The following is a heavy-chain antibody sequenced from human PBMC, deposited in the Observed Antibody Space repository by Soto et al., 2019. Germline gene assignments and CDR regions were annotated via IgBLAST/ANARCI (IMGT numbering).Heavy chain of an antibody. CDR2: ISSSSDSI. CDR1: GFTFTSYT. V-gene: IGHV3-21*06. D-gene: IGHD6-13*01. CDR3: ARARVYATGPLDF. J-gene: IGHJ4*02. Sequence: PGGSLRLSCAASGFTFTSYTMNWVRQAPGKGLEWVSSISSSSDSIYYADSMKGRVTITRDNAKNSLFLDMNSLTGDDTAVYYCARARVYATGPLDFWGQGTLVTVSS.